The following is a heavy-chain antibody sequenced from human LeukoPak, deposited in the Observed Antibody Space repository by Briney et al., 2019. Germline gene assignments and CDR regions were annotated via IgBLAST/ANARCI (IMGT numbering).Heavy chain of an antibody. V-gene: IGHV3-48*01. CDR1: GCTFTSYG. J-gene: IGHJ6*02. D-gene: IGHD2-21*01. CDR3: ARHGEVPYGLDV. CDR2: TSSSSGII. Sequence: GGSLRLSCAASGCTFTSYGMNWVRQAPGKGLEWVSYTSSSSGIIYYADSVKGRFTISRDNAKNSLYLRMNRLRAEDTAVYYCARHGEVPYGLDVWGQGTTVTVSS.